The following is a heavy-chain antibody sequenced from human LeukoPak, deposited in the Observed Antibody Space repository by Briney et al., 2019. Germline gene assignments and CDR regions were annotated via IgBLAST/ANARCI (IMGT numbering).Heavy chain of an antibody. CDR3: TTEPTYYDILTGYFDY. CDR1: GFTFSNTW. D-gene: IGHD3-9*01. Sequence: GGSLRLSCAASGFTFSNTWMSWVRQAPGKGLEWVGRIKSKTDGGTTDYAAPVKGRFTISRDDSKNTLYLQMNSLKTEDTAVYYCTTEPTYYDILTGYFDYWGQGTLVTVSS. CDR2: IKSKTDGGTT. V-gene: IGHV3-15*01. J-gene: IGHJ4*02.